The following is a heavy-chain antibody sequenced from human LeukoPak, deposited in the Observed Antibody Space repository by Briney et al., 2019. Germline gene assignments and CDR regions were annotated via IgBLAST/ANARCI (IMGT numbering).Heavy chain of an antibody. CDR1: GYTFTGYY. D-gene: IGHD3-22*01. Sequence: ASVKASCKASGYTFTGYYMHWVRQAPGQGLEWMGWINPNSGGTNYAQKFQGRVTMTRDTSISTAYMELSRLRSDDTAVYYCARIRSYYDSSGYSPYWGQGTLVTVSS. CDR3: ARIRSYYDSSGYSPY. J-gene: IGHJ4*02. CDR2: INPNSGGT. V-gene: IGHV1-2*02.